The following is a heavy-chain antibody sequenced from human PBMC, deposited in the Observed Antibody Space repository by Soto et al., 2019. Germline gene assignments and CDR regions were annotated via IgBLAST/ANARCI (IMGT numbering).Heavy chain of an antibody. Sequence: GGSLRLSCAAPGFTFSSYAMHWVRQAPGKGLEWVAVISYDGSNKYYADSVKGRFTISRDNSKNTLYLQMNSLRAEDTAVYYCARAPYLHYSGGSCWFDYWGQGTLVTSP. CDR2: ISYDGSNK. V-gene: IGHV3-30-3*01. D-gene: IGHD2-15*01. J-gene: IGHJ4*02. CDR3: ARAPYLHYSGGSCWFDY. CDR1: GFTFSSYA.